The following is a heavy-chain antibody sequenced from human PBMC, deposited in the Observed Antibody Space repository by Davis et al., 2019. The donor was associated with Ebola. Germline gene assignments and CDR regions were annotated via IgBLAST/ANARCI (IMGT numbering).Heavy chain of an antibody. Sequence: PGGSLRLSCAASGFIFSNFGMQWVRQAPGKGLEWVAVISYDGNDKYYGDSVRGRFTISRDSSKDTLYLQMNSLRVDDTAVYYCMKEGGPWGYCRGDCYETPDYWGQGTLVTVSS. CDR2: ISYDGNDK. D-gene: IGHD2-21*02. V-gene: IGHV3-30*18. CDR1: GFIFSNFG. J-gene: IGHJ4*02. CDR3: MKEGGPWGYCRGDCYETPDY.